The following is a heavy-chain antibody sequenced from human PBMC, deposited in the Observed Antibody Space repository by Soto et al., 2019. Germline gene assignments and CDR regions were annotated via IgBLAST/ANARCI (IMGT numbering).Heavy chain of an antibody. CDR1: GGSTSSDNY. CDR3: ARHVWSGYYFDY. V-gene: IGHV4-39*01. Sequence: SETLSLTCTVSGGSTSSDNYWSWIRQPPGKGLEWIGHIYYSGNTDYNPSLKSRVTISVDTSKNQFSLKLSSVTAADTAVYYCARHVWSGYYFDYWGQGTLVTVSS. D-gene: IGHD3-3*01. J-gene: IGHJ4*02. CDR2: IYYSGNT.